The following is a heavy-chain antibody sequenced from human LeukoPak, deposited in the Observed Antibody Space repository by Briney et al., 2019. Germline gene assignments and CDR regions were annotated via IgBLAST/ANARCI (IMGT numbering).Heavy chain of an antibody. J-gene: IGHJ4*02. CDR3: ARGGDFSASPTLY. D-gene: IGHD3-10*01. Sequence: PSETLSLTCTVSGGSISSYYWSWIRQPPGKGLEWIGYIHYSGSTNYNPSLKSRVTLSVDTSRNQFSLRMSSVTAADTAVYYCARGGDFSASPTLYWGQGTLVTVSS. CDR2: IHYSGST. CDR1: GGSISSYY. V-gene: IGHV4-59*01.